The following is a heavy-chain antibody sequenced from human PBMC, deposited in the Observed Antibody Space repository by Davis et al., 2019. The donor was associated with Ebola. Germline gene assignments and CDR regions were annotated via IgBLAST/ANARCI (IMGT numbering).Heavy chain of an antibody. CDR1: GGSISSYY. J-gene: IGHJ4*02. D-gene: IGHD3-22*01. CDR2: IYYSGST. Sequence: SETLSLTCTVSGGSISSYYWGWIRQPPGKGLEWIGSIYYSGSTYYNPSLKSRVTISVDTSKNQFSLKLSSVTAADTAVYYCARLDYDSSGSFDYWGQGTLVTVSS. V-gene: IGHV4-39*01. CDR3: ARLDYDSSGSFDY.